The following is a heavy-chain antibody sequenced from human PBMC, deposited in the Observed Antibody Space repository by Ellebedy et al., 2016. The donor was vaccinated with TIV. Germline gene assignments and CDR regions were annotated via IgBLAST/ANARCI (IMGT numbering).Heavy chain of an antibody. Sequence: GESLKISCAASGFTFSIYAMSCVRQAPGKGLEWVSLISGSGDSTYYADSVNGRFTISRDNSISTLWLQMRGLRAEDTARNFCAKDLHIQRQWGFDHWGQGILVTVSS. CDR2: ISGSGDST. J-gene: IGHJ4*02. CDR3: AKDLHIQRQWGFDH. D-gene: IGHD5-18*01. CDR1: GFTFSIYA. V-gene: IGHV3-23*01.